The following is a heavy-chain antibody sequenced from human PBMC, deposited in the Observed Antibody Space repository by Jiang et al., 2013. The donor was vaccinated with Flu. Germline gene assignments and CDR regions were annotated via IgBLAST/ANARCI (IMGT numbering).Heavy chain of an antibody. J-gene: IGHJ6*02. V-gene: IGHV3-30-3*01. CDR3: ARASLGYCSGGSCHYYYYGMDV. D-gene: IGHD2-15*01. Sequence: VISYDGSNKYYADSVKGRFTISRDNSKNTLYLQMNSLRAEDTAVYYCARASLGYCSGGSCHYYYYGMDVWGQGTTVTVSS. CDR2: ISYDGSNK.